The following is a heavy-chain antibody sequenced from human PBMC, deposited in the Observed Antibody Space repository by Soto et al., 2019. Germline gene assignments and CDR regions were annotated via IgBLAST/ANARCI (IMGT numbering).Heavy chain of an antibody. J-gene: IGHJ5*02. V-gene: IGHV2-70*01. D-gene: IGHD2-2*01. CDR1: GFSLTTYGMC. Sequence: GSGPTLVNPTQTLTLTCTFSGFSLTTYGMCVSWIRQPPGRALEWLALIDWDDEKYYSTSLRSRLTISKDTSKNQVVLTMTDMDPVDTATYYCARTQLVPTTTYPNWFHPWGQGTLVTVSS. CDR3: ARTQLVPTTTYPNWFHP. CDR2: IDWDDEK.